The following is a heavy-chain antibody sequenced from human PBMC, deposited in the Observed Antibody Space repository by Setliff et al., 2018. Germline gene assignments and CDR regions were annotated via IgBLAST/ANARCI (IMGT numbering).Heavy chain of an antibody. CDR3: AHRLPSLYSGYDWVGFDY. CDR1: GFSLGTSGVG. Sequence: SGPTLVNPTQTLPLTCTFSGFSLGTSGVGVGWIRQPPGKALEWLALIYWDDDKRYSPSLKSRLTITKDTSKNQVVLTMTNMDPVDTATYYCAHRLPSLYSGYDWVGFDYWGQGTLVTVSS. V-gene: IGHV2-5*02. J-gene: IGHJ4*02. D-gene: IGHD5-12*01. CDR2: IYWDDDK.